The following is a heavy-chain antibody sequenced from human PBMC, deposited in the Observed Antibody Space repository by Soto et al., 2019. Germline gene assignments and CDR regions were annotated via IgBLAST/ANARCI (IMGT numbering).Heavy chain of an antibody. V-gene: IGHV4-34*01. CDR2: INHSGST. CDR1: GGSFSGYY. J-gene: IGHJ5*02. Sequence: SETLSLTCAVYGGSFSGYYWSWIRQPPGKGLEWIGEINHSGSTNYNPSLKSRVTISVDTSKNQFYLKLSSVTAADTAVYYCASWGVPAARYWFDPWGQGTLVTVSS. D-gene: IGHD2-2*01. CDR3: ASWGVPAARYWFDP.